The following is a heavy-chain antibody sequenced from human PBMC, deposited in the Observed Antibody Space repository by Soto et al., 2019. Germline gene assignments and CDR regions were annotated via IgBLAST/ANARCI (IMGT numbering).Heavy chain of an antibody. Sequence: QVQLQESGPGLVKPSQTLSLTCTVSGGSISGGYYWTWIRQSPEKGLEWIGYIYFTGSTDYNPSLTSRVVISLDTSENQFSLRLNSVTAADTAVYYCARTLMIRSGGVTDPIYWSFDLWGRGTLVTVSS. D-gene: IGHD3-16*01. V-gene: IGHV4-31*03. CDR1: GGSISGGYY. CDR3: ARTLMIRSGGVTDPIYWSFDL. J-gene: IGHJ2*01. CDR2: IYFTGST.